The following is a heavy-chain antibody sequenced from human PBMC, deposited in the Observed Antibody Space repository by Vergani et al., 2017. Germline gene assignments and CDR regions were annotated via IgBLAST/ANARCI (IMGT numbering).Heavy chain of an antibody. D-gene: IGHD3-3*01. CDR2: FDPEDGET. J-gene: IGHJ4*02. CDR1: GGTFSSYA. CDR3: GARGWGMFWSGYYGFDY. V-gene: IGHV1-24*01. Sequence: QVQLVQSGAEVKKPGSSVKVSCKASGGTFSSYAISWVRQAPGQGLEWMGGFDPEDGETIYAQKFQGRVTMTEDTSTDTAYMELSSLRAEDTAVYYCGARGWGMFWSGYYGFDYWGQGTLVTVSS.